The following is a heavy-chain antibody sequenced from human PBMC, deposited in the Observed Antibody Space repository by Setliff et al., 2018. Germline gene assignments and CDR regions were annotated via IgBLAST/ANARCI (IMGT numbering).Heavy chain of an antibody. Sequence: SETLSLTCTVSGGSITSGSNYWSWIRQPAGRGLEWVGHIDPSGNTNYHPSLRSRVTISRDTSKNQFFLQLSSVTAADTAVYYCARDGLGAFSLRSMDVWGKGTTVTVSS. CDR3: ARDGLGAFSLRSMDV. V-gene: IGHV4-61*10. CDR1: GGSITSGSNY. J-gene: IGHJ6*04. D-gene: IGHD3-16*01. CDR2: IDPSGNT.